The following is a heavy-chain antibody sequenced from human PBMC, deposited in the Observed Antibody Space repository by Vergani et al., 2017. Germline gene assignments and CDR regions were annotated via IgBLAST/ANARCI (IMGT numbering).Heavy chain of an antibody. CDR3: TTVLPGVFATMIVVVDAFDI. CDR2: ISSSSSYI. D-gene: IGHD3-22*01. V-gene: IGHV3-21*03. Sequence: VQLVESGGGLVKPGGSLRLSCAASGFTSSSYSMYWVRQALGKGLEWVSSISSSSSYIYYADSVKGRFTISRDNAKNSLYLQMNSLRAEDTAVYYCTTVLPGVFATMIVVVDAFDIWGQGTMVTVSS. CDR1: GFTSSSYS. J-gene: IGHJ3*02.